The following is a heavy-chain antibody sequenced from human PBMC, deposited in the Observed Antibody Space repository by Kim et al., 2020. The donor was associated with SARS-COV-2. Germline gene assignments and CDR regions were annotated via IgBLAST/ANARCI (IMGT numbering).Heavy chain of an antibody. D-gene: IGHD2-2*02. CDR1: GYTFTSYY. Sequence: ASVKVSCKASGYTFTSYYMHWVRQAPGQGLEWMGIINPSGGSTSYAQKFQGRVTMTRDTSTSTVYMELSSLRSEDTAVYYCARGEYCSSTSCYTVWGYYYYYMDVWGKGTTVTVSS. CDR3: ARGEYCSSTSCYTVWGYYYYYMDV. J-gene: IGHJ6*03. V-gene: IGHV1-46*01. CDR2: INPSGGST.